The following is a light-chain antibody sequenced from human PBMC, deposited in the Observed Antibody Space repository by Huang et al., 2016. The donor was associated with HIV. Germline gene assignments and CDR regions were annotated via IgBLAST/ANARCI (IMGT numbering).Light chain of an antibody. Sequence: EIVMTQSPATLSVSPGERATLSCRASQSVGSNLAWYQQRRGQAPRLLIYAASTRASGTPARFSGSWSGTEFTLTVSSLQSEDFAVYYCQQHNTWPRTFGQGTRV. CDR2: AAS. CDR1: QSVGSN. J-gene: IGKJ1*01. CDR3: QQHNTWPRT. V-gene: IGKV3-15*01.